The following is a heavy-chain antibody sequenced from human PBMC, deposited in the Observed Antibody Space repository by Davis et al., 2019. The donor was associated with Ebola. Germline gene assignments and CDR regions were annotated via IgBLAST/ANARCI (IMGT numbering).Heavy chain of an antibody. CDR3: ARGLAGDSSGYYYVEAFDI. V-gene: IGHV4-34*01. CDR2: INHSGST. D-gene: IGHD3-22*01. CDR1: GGSFSGYY. J-gene: IGHJ3*02. Sequence: PSETLSLTCAVYGGSFSGYYWSWIRQPPGKGLEWIGEINHSGSTNYNPSLKSRVTISVDTSKNQFSLKLSSVTAADTAVYYCARGLAGDSSGYYYVEAFDIWGQGTMVTVSS.